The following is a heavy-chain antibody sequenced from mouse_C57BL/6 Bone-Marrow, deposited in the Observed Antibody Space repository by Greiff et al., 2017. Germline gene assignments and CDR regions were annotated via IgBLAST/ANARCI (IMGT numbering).Heavy chain of an antibody. D-gene: IGHD3-2*02. V-gene: IGHV14-2*01. CDR2: IDPEDGET. Sequence: EVQLQQSGAELVKPGASVKLSCTASGFNIKDYYMHWVKQRTEQGLEWIGRIDPEDGETKYATKFQGKATITADPSSNTAYLQLSSLTSEGTAVYYGARDPPKTAQAPWYCDVWGTGSTVTVSS. J-gene: IGHJ1*03. CDR1: GFNIKDYY. CDR3: ARDPPKTAQAPWYCDV.